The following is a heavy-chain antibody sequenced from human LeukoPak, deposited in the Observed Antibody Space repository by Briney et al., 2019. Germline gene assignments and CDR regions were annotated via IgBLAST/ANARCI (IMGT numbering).Heavy chain of an antibody. D-gene: IGHD1-26*01. CDR2: INHSGST. V-gene: IGHV4-34*01. J-gene: IGHJ6*03. CDR3: ASQGHHGKIVGTTLSYFYMDV. CDR1: GGSFSGYY. Sequence: SETLSLTCAVYGGSFSGYYWSWIRQPPGKGLEWIGEINHSGSTNYNPSLKSRVTILVDTSKNQFSLKLSSVTPADTAFYYCASQGHHGKIVGTTLSYFYMDVWGKGTTVTVSS.